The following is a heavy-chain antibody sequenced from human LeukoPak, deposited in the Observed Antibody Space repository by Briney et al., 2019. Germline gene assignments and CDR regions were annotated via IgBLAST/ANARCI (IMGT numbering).Heavy chain of an antibody. CDR3: AGLRGVGLSVDC. J-gene: IGHJ4*02. D-gene: IGHD3-10*01. CDR2: IYYSGST. CDR1: GGSISSYY. V-gene: IGHV4-59*01. Sequence: SETLSLTCTVSGGSISSYYWSWIRQPPGKGLEWIGYIYYSGSTNYNPSLKSRVTISVDTSKNQFSLKLSSVTAADTAVYYCAGLRGVGLSVDCRGQGTLVTVSS.